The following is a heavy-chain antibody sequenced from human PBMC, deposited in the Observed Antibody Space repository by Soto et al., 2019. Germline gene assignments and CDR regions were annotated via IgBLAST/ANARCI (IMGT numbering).Heavy chain of an antibody. D-gene: IGHD4-4*01. J-gene: IGHJ4*02. Sequence: QVQLVQSGAEVKKPGASVKVSCKASRYTFISYDINWVRQATGQGLEWIGWMNPKSANTGYAQNFQDRVTMTRNTSISTADMEMSSLPSEGAEVDYCARSPSWETTVTPYYFDYWGQGNLVTVAS. CDR2: MNPKSANT. V-gene: IGHV1-8*01. CDR1: RYTFISYD. CDR3: ARSPSWETTVTPYYFDY.